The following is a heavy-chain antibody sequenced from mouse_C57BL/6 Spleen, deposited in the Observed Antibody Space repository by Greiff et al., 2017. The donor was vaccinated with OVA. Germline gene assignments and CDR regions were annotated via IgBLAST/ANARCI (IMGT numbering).Heavy chain of an antibody. V-gene: IGHV1-59*01. CDR3: ARGGAFDY. Sequence: QVQLQQSGAELVRPGTSVKLSCKASGYTFTSYWMHWVKQRPGQGLEWIGVIDPSDSYTNYNQKFKGKATLTVDTSSSTAYMQLSSLTSEDSAVYYCARGGAFDYWGQGTTLTVSS. J-gene: IGHJ2*01. CDR1: GYTFTSYW. CDR2: IDPSDSYT.